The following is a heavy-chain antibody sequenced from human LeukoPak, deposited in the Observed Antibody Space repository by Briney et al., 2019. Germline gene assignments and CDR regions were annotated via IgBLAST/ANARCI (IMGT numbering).Heavy chain of an antibody. J-gene: IGHJ4*02. Sequence: PGGSLRLSCAASGFTFDDYAMHWVRQAPGKGLEWVSGISWNSGSIGYVDSVKGRFTISRDNAKNSLYLQMNSLRAEDTALYYCAKGPYEWELRVEFDYWGQGTLVTVSS. D-gene: IGHD1-26*01. CDR2: ISWNSGSI. CDR1: GFTFDDYA. V-gene: IGHV3-9*01. CDR3: AKGPYEWELRVEFDY.